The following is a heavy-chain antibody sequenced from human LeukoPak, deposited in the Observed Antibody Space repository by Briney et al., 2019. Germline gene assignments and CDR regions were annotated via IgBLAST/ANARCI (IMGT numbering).Heavy chain of an antibody. J-gene: IGHJ6*03. CDR3: ARVADRGAAAGLYYYYYMDV. CDR1: GFTFSSYA. V-gene: IGHV3-23*01. Sequence: PGGSLRLSCAASGFTFSSYAMSWVRQAPGKGLEWVSAISGSGGSTYYADSVKGRFTISRDNSKNTLYLQMNSLRAEDTAVYYCARVADRGAAAGLYYYYYMDVWGKGTTVTVSS. CDR2: ISGSGGST. D-gene: IGHD6-13*01.